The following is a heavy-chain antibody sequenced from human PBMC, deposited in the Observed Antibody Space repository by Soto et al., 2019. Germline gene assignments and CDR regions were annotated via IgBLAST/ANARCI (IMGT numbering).Heavy chain of an antibody. J-gene: IGHJ6*02. Sequence: QVQLQESGPGLVKPSQTLSLTCTVSGGSISSGGYYWYWIRQHPGKGLEWIGYIYYSGTTYYNPSLKSRLTISVDTSKRQFSLTLSSVTAADTAVYYCAASCVACGGFNYYGMDVWGQGTTVTVSS. D-gene: IGHD2-21*01. V-gene: IGHV4-31*03. CDR1: GGSISSGGYY. CDR3: AASCVACGGFNYYGMDV. CDR2: IYYSGTT.